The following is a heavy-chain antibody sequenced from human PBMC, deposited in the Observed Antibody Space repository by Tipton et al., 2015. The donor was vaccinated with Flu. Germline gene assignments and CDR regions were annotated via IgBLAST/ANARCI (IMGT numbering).Heavy chain of an antibody. Sequence: SLRLSCAASGFTFSDYYMSWIRQAPGKGLEWVSYISSSGSTIYYADSVKGRFTISRDNAKNSLYLQMNSLRAEDTAVYYCARVVVVTAIPNWYFDLWGRGTLVTVSS. CDR1: GFTFSDYY. CDR3: ARVVVVTAIPNWYFDL. V-gene: IGHV3-11*01. D-gene: IGHD2-21*02. J-gene: IGHJ2*01. CDR2: ISSSGSTI.